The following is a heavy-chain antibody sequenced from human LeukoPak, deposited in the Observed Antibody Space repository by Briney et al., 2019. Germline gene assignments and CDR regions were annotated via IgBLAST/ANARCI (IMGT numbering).Heavy chain of an antibody. CDR1: GYTFTSYG. Sequence: ASVKVSCKASGYTFTSYGISWVRQAPGQGLEWMGWISAYNGNTNYAQKLQGRVTMTTDTSTSTAYMELSSLRSEDTAVYYCARDWITMVREYSYYYYYGMDVWGQGTTVTVSS. CDR3: ARDWITMVREYSYYYYYGMDV. J-gene: IGHJ6*02. D-gene: IGHD3-10*01. V-gene: IGHV1-18*01. CDR2: ISAYNGNT.